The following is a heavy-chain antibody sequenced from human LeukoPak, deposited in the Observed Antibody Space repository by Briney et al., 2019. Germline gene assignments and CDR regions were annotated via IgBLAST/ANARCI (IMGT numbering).Heavy chain of an antibody. CDR3: AKGGSSSSWYLPSIDY. J-gene: IGHJ4*02. CDR1: GFTFSSYA. D-gene: IGHD6-13*01. CDR2: ISGSGGST. V-gene: IGHV3-23*01. Sequence: GGSLRLSCAASGFTFSSYAMSWVRQAPGKGLEWVSAISGSGGSTYYADSVKGRFTISRDNSKNTLYLQMNSLRAEDTAVYYCAKGGSSSSWYLPSIDYWGQGTLVTVSS.